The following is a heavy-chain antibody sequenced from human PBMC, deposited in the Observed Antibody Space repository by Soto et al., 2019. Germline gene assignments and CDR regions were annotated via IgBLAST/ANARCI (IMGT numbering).Heavy chain of an antibody. V-gene: IGHV1-18*01. Sequence: ASVKVSCKASGYTFTNYGISWVRQAPGQGLEWMGWISAYNGNINYAQKLQGRVNMTTDTSTSTAYMELRCLRSYHTALYYGASSYFCGNCYSNVPLDHYYFGMDVWGQGTTVTVSS. D-gene: IGHD2-21*02. J-gene: IGHJ6*01. CDR2: ISAYNGNI. CDR3: ASSYFCGNCYSNVPLDHYYFGMDV. CDR1: GYTFTNYG.